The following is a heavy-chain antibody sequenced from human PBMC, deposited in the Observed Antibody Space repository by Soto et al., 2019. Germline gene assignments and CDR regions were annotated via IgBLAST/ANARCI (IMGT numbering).Heavy chain of an antibody. J-gene: IGHJ5*02. CDR2: LVPKYNVA. V-gene: IGHV1-69*15. Sequence: QVQLEQSGAEVKKPGSSMKVSCKASGGTFNNYVFSWVRQAPGQGLEWMGRLVPKYNVATYAHSFQGSVTIVADESTATVYMELSSLASRDTAVYYCAIEGEGESGPVRTHWFDPWGQGTLVTVSS. CDR1: GGTFNNYV. CDR3: AIEGEGESGPVRTHWFDP. D-gene: IGHD3-16*01.